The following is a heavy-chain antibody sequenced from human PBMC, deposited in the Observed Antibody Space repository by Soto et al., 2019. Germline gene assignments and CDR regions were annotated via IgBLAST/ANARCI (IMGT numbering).Heavy chain of an antibody. J-gene: IGHJ4*02. D-gene: IGHD3-10*01. CDR3: AHKVNRGKPFDY. V-gene: IGHV2-5*01. CDR1: GFSLSTGEVG. Sequence: QITLKESGPTLVKPTQTLTLTCTFSGFSLSTGEVGVGWIRQPPGKALEWLALIYWNDGKSYASSLKTRLTITKDTSNNQVVLTLTNVDPVDTATYYCAHKVNRGKPFDYWGQGTLVTVSS. CDR2: IYWNDGK.